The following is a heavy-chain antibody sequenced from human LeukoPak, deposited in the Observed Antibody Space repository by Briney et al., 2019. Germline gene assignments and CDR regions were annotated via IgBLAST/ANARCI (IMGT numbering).Heavy chain of an antibody. Sequence: PGGSLRLSCAASGFTLRSYTMNWVRQAPGKGLEWVSSIGISSNKIYYADSVKGRFIISRDNAKNSVYLQMNSLRAEDTAVYYCAKPPESDYYDSSGYYPGDYWGQGTLVTVSS. D-gene: IGHD3-22*01. J-gene: IGHJ4*02. CDR3: AKPPESDYYDSSGYYPGDY. CDR2: IGISSNKI. CDR1: GFTLRSYT. V-gene: IGHV3-21*01.